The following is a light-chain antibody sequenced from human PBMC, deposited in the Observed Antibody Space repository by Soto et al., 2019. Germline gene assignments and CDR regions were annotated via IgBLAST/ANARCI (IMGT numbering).Light chain of an antibody. J-gene: IGLJ3*02. CDR3: SSYTTTTWV. CDR2: EVR. CDR1: SSEVGGYDY. Sequence: QSALTQPASVSGSPGQSITISCTGTSSEVGGYDYVSWYQQHPGKAPKLMVYEVRNRPSGVSHRFSGSKSGNTASLIISGLQAEDEADYYCSSYTTTTWVFGAGTQLTVL. V-gene: IGLV2-14*01.